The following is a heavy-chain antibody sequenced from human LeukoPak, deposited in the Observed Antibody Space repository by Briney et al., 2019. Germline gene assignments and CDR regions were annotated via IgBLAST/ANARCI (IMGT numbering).Heavy chain of an antibody. J-gene: IGHJ4*02. V-gene: IGHV3-23*01. D-gene: IGHD2-15*01. Sequence: PGGSLRLSCAASGFTFSSYAMSWVRQAPGKGLEWVSAISGSGGSTYYADSVKGRFTISRDNSKNTLYLQMNSLRAEDTAVYYCAKVSIVVVVAATFDYWGQGTLVTVSS. CDR2: ISGSGGST. CDR3: AKVSIVVVVAATFDY. CDR1: GFTFSSYA.